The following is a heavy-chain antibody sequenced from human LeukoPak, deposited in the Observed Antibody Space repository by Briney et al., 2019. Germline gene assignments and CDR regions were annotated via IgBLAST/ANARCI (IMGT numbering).Heavy chain of an antibody. Sequence: PGGSLRLSCAASGFTFSSYGMSWVRQAPGKGLEWVSAISGSGGSTYYADSVKGRFTISRDNSKNTLYLQMNSLRAEDTAVYYCAKSKYYYDSSGYYYAPVIDYWGQGTLVTVSS. CDR3: AKSKYYYDSSGYYYAPVIDY. V-gene: IGHV3-23*01. D-gene: IGHD3-22*01. J-gene: IGHJ4*02. CDR2: ISGSGGST. CDR1: GFTFSSYG.